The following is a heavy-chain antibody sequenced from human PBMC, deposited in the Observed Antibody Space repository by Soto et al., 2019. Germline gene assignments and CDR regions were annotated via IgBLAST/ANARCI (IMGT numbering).Heavy chain of an antibody. CDR2: ISYDGSNK. J-gene: IGHJ4*02. D-gene: IGHD5-18*01. V-gene: IGHV3-30*18. CDR1: GFTFSSYG. Sequence: QVQLVESGGGVVQPGRSLRLSCAASGFTFSSYGMHWVRQAPGKGLEWVAVISYDGSNKYYADSVKGRFTISRDNSKNTLYLQMNSLRAEDTAVYYCAKEGTAMVPCAYWGQGTLVTVSS. CDR3: AKEGTAMVPCAY.